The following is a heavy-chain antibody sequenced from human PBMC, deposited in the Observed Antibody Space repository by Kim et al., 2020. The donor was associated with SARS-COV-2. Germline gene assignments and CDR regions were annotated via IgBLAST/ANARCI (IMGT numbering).Heavy chain of an antibody. CDR1: GGSFSGYY. CDR3: ARGFDSGWFFDY. CDR2: INHSGST. D-gene: IGHD6-19*01. V-gene: IGHV4-34*01. Sequence: SETLSLTCAVYGGSFSGYYWSWIRQPPGKGLEWIGEINHSGSTNYNPSLKSRVTISVDTSKNQFSLKLSSVTAADTAVYYCARGFDSGWFFDYWGQGTLVTVSS. J-gene: IGHJ4*02.